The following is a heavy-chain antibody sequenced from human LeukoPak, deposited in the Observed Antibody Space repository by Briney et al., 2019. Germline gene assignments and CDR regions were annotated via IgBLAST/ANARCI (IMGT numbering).Heavy chain of an antibody. CDR2: IYYSGSS. CDR3: ARGGGPITPRIVGATTGREYYFDY. Sequence: SQTLSLTCTFSGGSISSGGYYWSWIRQHPGKGLEWIGYIYYSGSSYYNPSLKSRVTISVDTSKNQFSLKLSSVSAADTAVYYCARGGGPITPRIVGATTGREYYFDYWGQGTLVTVSS. V-gene: IGHV4-31*03. D-gene: IGHD1-26*01. J-gene: IGHJ4*02. CDR1: GGSISSGGYY.